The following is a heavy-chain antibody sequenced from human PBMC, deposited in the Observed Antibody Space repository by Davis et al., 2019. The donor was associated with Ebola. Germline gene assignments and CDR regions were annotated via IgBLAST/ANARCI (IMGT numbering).Heavy chain of an antibody. Sequence: HSQTLSLTCAISGDSVYGKNGAWNWIRQSPSRGLEWLGRTYYTSKWFNHYAESVKSRITINPDTSKNQFSLHLNSVTPEDTAVYYCARGWLRSGMDVWGKGTTVTV. V-gene: IGHV6-1*01. CDR1: GDSVYGKNGA. J-gene: IGHJ6*04. CDR3: ARGWLRSGMDV. D-gene: IGHD6-19*01. CDR2: TYYTSKWFN.